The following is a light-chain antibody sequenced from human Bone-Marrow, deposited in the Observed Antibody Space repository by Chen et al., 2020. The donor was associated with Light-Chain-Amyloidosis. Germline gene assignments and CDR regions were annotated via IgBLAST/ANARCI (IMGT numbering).Light chain of an antibody. CDR1: SSDVGGYNY. CDR2: EVA. J-gene: IGLJ3*02. V-gene: IGLV2-14*01. Sequence: QSALTQPASVSGSPGQSITISCTGTSSDVGGYNYVSWFQQYSDKAPKLMIYEVANRPSGVSNRFSGSKSGNTASLTISGLQAEDEADYYCSSFTTSNTWVFGGGTKLTV. CDR3: SSFTTSNTWV.